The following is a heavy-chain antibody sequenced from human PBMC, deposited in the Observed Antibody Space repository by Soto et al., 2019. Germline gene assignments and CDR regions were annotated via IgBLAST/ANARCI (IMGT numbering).Heavy chain of an antibody. D-gene: IGHD3-16*01. Sequence: QVHLVQSGAEVKKPGSSVRVSCTASGGDFTSYAFNWVRQAPGQGLEWMGGIIPILGTANYEQKFQGRVTITADESTSTVYMELSSLKSEDTAVYYCVRGNTYAYSGCLYWGQGTLITVSS. V-gene: IGHV1-69*01. J-gene: IGHJ4*01. CDR2: IIPILGTA. CDR1: GGDFTSYA. CDR3: VRGNTYAYSGCLY.